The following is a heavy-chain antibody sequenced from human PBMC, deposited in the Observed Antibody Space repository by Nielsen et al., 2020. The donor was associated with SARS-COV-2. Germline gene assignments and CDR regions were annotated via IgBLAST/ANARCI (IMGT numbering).Heavy chain of an antibody. Sequence: ASVKVSCKASGYTFTSHTMNWARQAPGQGLEWMGWINTNTGNPTYAQGFTGRFVFSLDTSVSTAYLQISSLKAEDTAVYYCARGQGSWFGELLDYWGQGTLVTVSS. D-gene: IGHD3-10*01. CDR1: GYTFTSHT. CDR3: ARGQGSWFGELLDY. J-gene: IGHJ4*02. V-gene: IGHV7-4-1*02. CDR2: INTNTGNP.